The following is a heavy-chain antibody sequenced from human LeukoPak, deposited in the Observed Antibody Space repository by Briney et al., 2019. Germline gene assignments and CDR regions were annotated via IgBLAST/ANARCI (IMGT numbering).Heavy chain of an antibody. CDR1: GFTFSSYG. CDR2: ISYDGSNK. V-gene: IGHV3-30*03. CDR3: ARDYYDSSGYYPWGY. D-gene: IGHD3-22*01. J-gene: IGHJ4*02. Sequence: GGSLRLSCAASGFTFSSYGMHWVREAPGKGLEWVAVISYDGSNKYYADSVKGRFTISRDNSKNTLYLQMNSLRAEDTAVYYCARDYYDSSGYYPWGYWGQGTLVTVSS.